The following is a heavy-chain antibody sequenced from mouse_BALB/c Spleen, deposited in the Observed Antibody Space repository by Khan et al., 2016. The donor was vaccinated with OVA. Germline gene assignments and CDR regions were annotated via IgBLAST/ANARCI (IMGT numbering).Heavy chain of an antibody. J-gene: IGHJ2*01. Sequence: EVQLQESGPGLVKPSQSLSLTCTVTGYSITSDYAWNWIRQFPGNKLEWMGYISYSGSTSYNPSLQSRISITRDTSKNQFFLQLNSVTTEDTATYYCARPIMANWGQGTTLTVSS. CDR2: ISYSGST. CDR1: GYSITSDYA. V-gene: IGHV3-2*02. CDR3: ARPIMAN.